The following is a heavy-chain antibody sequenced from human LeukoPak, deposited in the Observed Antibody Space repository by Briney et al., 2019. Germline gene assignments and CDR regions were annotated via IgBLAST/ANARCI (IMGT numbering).Heavy chain of an antibody. CDR2: IYYSGST. V-gene: IGHV4-39*01. CDR3: ARSYYDYVWGSPTCFDY. J-gene: IGHJ4*02. CDR1: GGSISSSSYY. D-gene: IGHD3-16*01. Sequence: PSETLSLTCTVPGGSISSSSYYWGWIRQPPGKGLEWIGSIYYSGSTYYNPSLKSRVTISVDTSKNQFSLKLSSVTAADTAVYYCARSYYDYVWGSPTCFDYWGQGTLVTVSS.